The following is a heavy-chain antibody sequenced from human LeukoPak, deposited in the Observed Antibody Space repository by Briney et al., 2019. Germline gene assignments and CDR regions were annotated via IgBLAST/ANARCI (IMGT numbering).Heavy chain of an antibody. CDR3: ARENARAGYSYGYFHY. CDR1: GGTFSSYA. J-gene: IGHJ4*02. V-gene: IGHV1-69*05. Sequence: SSGTVSCKASGGTFSSYAISWVRQAPGQGLEWMGRIIPIFGTANYAQKFQGRVTITTDESTSTAYMELSSLRAEDTAVYYCARENARAGYSYGYFHYWAQGTLVTVSS. CDR2: IIPIFGTA. D-gene: IGHD5-18*01.